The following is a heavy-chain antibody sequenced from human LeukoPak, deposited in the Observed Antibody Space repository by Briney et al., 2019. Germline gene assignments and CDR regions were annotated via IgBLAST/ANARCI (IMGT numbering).Heavy chain of an antibody. D-gene: IGHD3-10*01. J-gene: IGHJ4*02. CDR1: GYSISSGYY. Sequence: SETLSLTCTVSGYSISSGYYWGWIRQPPGKGLEWIGSIYHSGSTYYNPSLKSRVTISVDTSKNQFSVKLSSVTAADTAVYYCARWGRGFSSYWGQGTLVTVSS. CDR3: ARWGRGFSSY. CDR2: IYHSGST. V-gene: IGHV4-38-2*02.